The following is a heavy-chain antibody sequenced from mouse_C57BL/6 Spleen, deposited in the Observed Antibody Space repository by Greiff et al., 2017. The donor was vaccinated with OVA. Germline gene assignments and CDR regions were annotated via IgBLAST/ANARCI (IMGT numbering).Heavy chain of an antibody. CDR2: ISGGGGNT. D-gene: IGHD2-5*01. J-gene: IGHJ4*01. CDR1: GFTFSSYT. CDR3: ARQDYSNSYYAMDY. Sequence: EVKLVESGGGLVKPGGSLKLSCAASGFTFSSYTMSWVRQTPEKRLEWVATISGGGGNTYYPDSVKGRFTISRDNAKNTLYLQMSSLRSEDTALYYCARQDYSNSYYAMDYWGQGTSVTVSS. V-gene: IGHV5-9*01.